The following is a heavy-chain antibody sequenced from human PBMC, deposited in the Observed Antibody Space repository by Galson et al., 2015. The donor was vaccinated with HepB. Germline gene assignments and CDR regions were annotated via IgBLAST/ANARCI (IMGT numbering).Heavy chain of an antibody. Sequence: SLRLSCAASGFTFSSYAMHWVRQAPGKGLEWVAVISYDGSNKYYADSVKGRFTISRDNSKNTLYLQMNSLRAEDTAVYYCARDYYYDSSGYWVGYVDYWGQGTLVTVSS. D-gene: IGHD3-22*01. V-gene: IGHV3-30*04. CDR1: GFTFSSYA. J-gene: IGHJ4*02. CDR3: ARDYYYDSSGYWVGYVDY. CDR2: ISYDGSNK.